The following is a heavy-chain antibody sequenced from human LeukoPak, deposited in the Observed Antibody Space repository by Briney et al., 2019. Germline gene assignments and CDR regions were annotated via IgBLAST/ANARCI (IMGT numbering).Heavy chain of an antibody. Sequence: GGSLRLSCAASGFIFSSYAMSWVRQAPGQGLEWVSAISGGSDSTFYADSVKGRFTISRDNSKNTLYLQMNSLRAEDTAVYYCARYMVGALGAFDIWGQGTMVTVSS. D-gene: IGHD1-26*01. CDR1: GFIFSSYA. V-gene: IGHV3-23*01. CDR3: ARYMVGALGAFDI. J-gene: IGHJ3*02. CDR2: ISGGSDST.